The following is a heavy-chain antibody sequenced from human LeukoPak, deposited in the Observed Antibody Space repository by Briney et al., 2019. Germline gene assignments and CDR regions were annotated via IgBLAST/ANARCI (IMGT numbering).Heavy chain of an antibody. D-gene: IGHD3-22*01. CDR3: ARGNYDRGDAFDI. Sequence: SETLSLTCTVSGYSISSGYYWGWIRQPPGKGLEWIGSIYHSGSTYYNPSLKSRVTISVDTSKNQFSLKLSSVTAADTAVYYCARGNYDRGDAFDIWGQGTMVTVSS. CDR1: GYSISSGYY. CDR2: IYHSGST. V-gene: IGHV4-38-2*02. J-gene: IGHJ3*02.